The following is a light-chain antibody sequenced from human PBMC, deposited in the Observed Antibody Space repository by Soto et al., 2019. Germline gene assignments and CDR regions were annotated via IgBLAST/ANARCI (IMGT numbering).Light chain of an antibody. CDR1: SSNIGGNS. V-gene: IGLV1-51*01. J-gene: IGLJ1*01. Sequence: QSVLTQPPSVSAAPGQRVTISCSGSSSNIGGNSVSSYQQLPGTAPKLLIFDDDKRPSGSPDRFSGSKSGTSATLGITGFQTGDEADYYCGSWDSSLSAYVFGRGTKVT. CDR2: DDD. CDR3: GSWDSSLSAYV.